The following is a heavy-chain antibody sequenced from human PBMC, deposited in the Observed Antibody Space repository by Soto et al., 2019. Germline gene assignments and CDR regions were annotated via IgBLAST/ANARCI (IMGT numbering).Heavy chain of an antibody. CDR1: NYSFSSFG. CDR3: ARDPFYSGSNLQVGYFDS. J-gene: IGHJ4*02. D-gene: IGHD1-26*01. CDR2: INPSNDNT. Sequence: QVQMVQSGAEVKKPGASVKVSCKASNYSFSSFGISWMRQAPGQGLEWMAWINPSNDNTNYAQGLQGRVTLTSDTSTRKAYMELRSLRSDDTAVYYCARDPFYSGSNLQVGYFDSWGQGTLVTVSS. V-gene: IGHV1-18*01.